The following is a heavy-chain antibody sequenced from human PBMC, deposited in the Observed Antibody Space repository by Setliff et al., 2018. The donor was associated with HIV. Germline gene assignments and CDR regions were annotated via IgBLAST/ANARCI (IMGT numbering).Heavy chain of an antibody. J-gene: IGHJ6*03. Sequence: GPSVKVSCKASGYMFSIYYMHWVRQVPGQGLEWMGWSNPNTGGTKYAQKFQGRVTMTMDTSTTTAYMELSRLKSDDTAVYYCARDHVVCSGGTCRSDDPYYYYYMNVWGEGTTVTVSS. CDR1: GYMFSIYY. V-gene: IGHV1-2*02. CDR3: ARDHVVCSGGTCRSDDPYYYYYMNV. CDR2: SNPNTGGT. D-gene: IGHD2-15*01.